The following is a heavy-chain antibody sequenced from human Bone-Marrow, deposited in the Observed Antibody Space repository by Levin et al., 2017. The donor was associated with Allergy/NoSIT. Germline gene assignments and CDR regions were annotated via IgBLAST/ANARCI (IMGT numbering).Heavy chain of an antibody. CDR1: FFLFLFSF. Sequence: GGSLSLSFFFSFFLFLFSFLAWVRQAPGKGLEWVANINRDGGDGYYVDSVKGRFTLSRANARNSLDLQMNSLRVEDTAVYYCARNGAWSFEFWGQGTLVTVSS. CDR3: ARNGAWSFEF. CDR2: INRDGGDG. V-gene: IGHV3-7*02. D-gene: IGHD2-8*01. J-gene: IGHJ4*02.